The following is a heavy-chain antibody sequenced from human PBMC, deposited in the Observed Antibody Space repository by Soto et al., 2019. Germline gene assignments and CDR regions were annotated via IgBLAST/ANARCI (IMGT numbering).Heavy chain of an antibody. Sequence: ASVQVSYKASGYTFTGHFMHWVRQAPGHGLEWMGWINPYSCGADYAQHSQGRVTMTKDTTISTVSIELSRLRFDHTAQYYCARVIRCDFYYSPLDTWGQGNVVTVSS. J-gene: IGHJ5*02. CDR2: INPYSCGA. CDR1: GYTFTGHF. D-gene: IGHD3-10*01. V-gene: IGHV1-2*02. CDR3: ARVIRCDFYYSPLDT.